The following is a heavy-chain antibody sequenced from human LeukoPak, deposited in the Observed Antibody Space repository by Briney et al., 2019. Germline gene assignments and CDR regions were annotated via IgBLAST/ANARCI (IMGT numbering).Heavy chain of an antibody. CDR2: ISDSGGNT. V-gene: IGHV3-23*01. CDR1: GFTFSSYA. D-gene: IGHD3-9*01. CDR3: ARDMESRYFDWLPSEGCFDY. Sequence: GGSLRLSCAASGFTFSSYAMSWVRQAPGKGLEWVSAISDSGGNTYYADSVKGRFTISRDNSKNTVYLQMNSLRVEDTAVYYCARDMESRYFDWLPSEGCFDYWGQGTVVTVSS. J-gene: IGHJ4*02.